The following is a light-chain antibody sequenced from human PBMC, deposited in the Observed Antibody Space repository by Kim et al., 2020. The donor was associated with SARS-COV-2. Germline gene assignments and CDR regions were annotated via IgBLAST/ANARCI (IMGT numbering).Light chain of an antibody. Sequence: GQRFTISCSRSSSNSGSNYVYWYQQLPGTAPKRLIYRNNQRPSGVPDRVSGSKSGTSASLAIIGLRSEGEADYYCAAWDDSLSGWVFGGGTQLTVL. J-gene: IGLJ3*02. V-gene: IGLV1-47*01. CDR1: SSNSGSNY. CDR3: AAWDDSLSGWV. CDR2: RNN.